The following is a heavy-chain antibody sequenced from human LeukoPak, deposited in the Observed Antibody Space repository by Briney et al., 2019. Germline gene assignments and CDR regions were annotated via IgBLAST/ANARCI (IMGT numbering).Heavy chain of an antibody. V-gene: IGHV1-46*01. Sequence: ASVTVSCKSSGYTFTSYYMHWVRQAPGQGLEWMGIINPSGGGTSYAQTFQGRVTMTRDTSTSTVYMELSRLRSEDTAVYYCARDTPDSRTMVRGVISHDPLTNWFDPWGQGTPATVSS. CDR2: INPSGGGT. J-gene: IGHJ5*02. CDR1: GYTFTSYY. CDR3: ARDTPDSRTMVRGVISHDPLTNWFDP. D-gene: IGHD3-10*01.